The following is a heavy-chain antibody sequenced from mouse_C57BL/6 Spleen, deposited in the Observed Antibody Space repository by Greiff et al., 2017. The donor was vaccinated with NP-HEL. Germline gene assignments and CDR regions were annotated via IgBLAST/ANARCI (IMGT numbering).Heavy chain of an antibody. Sequence: EVKLVESGPELVKPGASVKISCKASGYSFTGYYMNWVKQSPEKSLEWIGEINPSTGGTTYNQKFKAKATLTVDKSSSTAYMQLKSLTSEDSAVYYCARGEKPFAYWGQGTLVTVSA. J-gene: IGHJ3*01. CDR1: GYSFTGYY. CDR3: ARGEKPFAY. CDR2: INPSTGGT. V-gene: IGHV1-42*01.